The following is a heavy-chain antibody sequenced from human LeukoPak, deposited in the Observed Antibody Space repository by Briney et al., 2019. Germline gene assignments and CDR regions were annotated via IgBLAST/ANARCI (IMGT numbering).Heavy chain of an antibody. J-gene: IGHJ5*02. D-gene: IGHD6-6*01. Sequence: SETLSLTCTVSGGSISSSSYYWGWIRQPPGKGLEWIGSIYYSGSTYYNPSLKSRVIISVDTSKNQFSLKLSSVTAADTAVYYCARLRLADIEEHNWFDPWGQGTLVTVSS. V-gene: IGHV4-39*01. CDR1: GGSISSSSYY. CDR2: IYYSGST. CDR3: ARLRLADIEEHNWFDP.